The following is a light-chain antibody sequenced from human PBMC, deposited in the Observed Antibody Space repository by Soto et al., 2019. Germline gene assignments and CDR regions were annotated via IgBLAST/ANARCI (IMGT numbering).Light chain of an antibody. CDR1: QSISSW. V-gene: IGKV1-5*01. J-gene: IGKJ1*01. Sequence: DVHMTQSPSSVSASVGYRVTITCRASQSISSWLAWYQQKPGKAPELLIYDASSLESGVPSRFSGSGSGTEFTLTISSLQPDDFATYYCQQYNSYSTFGQGTKVDIK. CDR2: DAS. CDR3: QQYNSYST.